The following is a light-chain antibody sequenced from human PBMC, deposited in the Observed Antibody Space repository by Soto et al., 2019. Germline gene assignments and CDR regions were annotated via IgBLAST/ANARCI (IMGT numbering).Light chain of an antibody. CDR3: HKYKSASYT. Sequence: DIQMTQSPSSLSASVGDRVTITCRASQGIANHLAWYQQKPGKAPNLLIYAASTLQSGVPSRFSGSGFGTDFTLTISSLQSEDVATYYCHKYKSASYTFGPGTKVD. CDR2: AAS. CDR1: QGIANH. J-gene: IGKJ3*01. V-gene: IGKV1-27*01.